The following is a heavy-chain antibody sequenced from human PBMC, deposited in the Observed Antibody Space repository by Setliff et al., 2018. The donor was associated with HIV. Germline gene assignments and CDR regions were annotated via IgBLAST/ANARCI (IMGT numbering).Heavy chain of an antibody. CDR2: INHNKSS. CDR1: GESLSDYY. J-gene: IGHJ3*02. CDR3: ARDPGYYDSSGERLDAFDI. V-gene: IGHV4-34*01. D-gene: IGHD3-22*01. Sequence: SETLSLTCAVYGESLSDYYWSWIRQPPGKGLEWIGEINHNKSSDYNPSLKSRVTMSVDTSKNQFSLKVKSVTAADTAVYYCARDPGYYDSSGERLDAFDIWVKGQWSPSPQ.